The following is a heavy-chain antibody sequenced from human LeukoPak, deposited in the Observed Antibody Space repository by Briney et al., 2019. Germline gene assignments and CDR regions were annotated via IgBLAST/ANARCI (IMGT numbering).Heavy chain of an antibody. CDR1: GFTFSNFW. Sequence: GESLRLSCTASGFTFSNFWMGWVRQAPGKGLGWVANIKQDETEKFYLGSVKGRFTISRDNAKNSLYLQMDSLRADDTAMYYCARGGDGYTPWGQGTLVTVSS. CDR3: ARGGDGYTP. J-gene: IGHJ5*02. D-gene: IGHD5-24*01. V-gene: IGHV3-7*01. CDR2: IKQDETEK.